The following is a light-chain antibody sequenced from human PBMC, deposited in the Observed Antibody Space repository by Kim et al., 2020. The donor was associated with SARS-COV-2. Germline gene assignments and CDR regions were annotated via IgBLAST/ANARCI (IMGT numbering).Light chain of an antibody. CDR3: NSFTTSSTHV. CDR1: SSDVGGYNF. J-gene: IGLJ1*01. V-gene: IGLV2-14*03. CDR2: DVN. Sequence: GQAITISTPGTSSDVGGYNFVSWYQQHPGKVPKLMIYDVNIRPSGVSNRFSGSKSGNTASLTISGLQAEDEADYYCNSFTTSSTHVFGTGTKVTVL.